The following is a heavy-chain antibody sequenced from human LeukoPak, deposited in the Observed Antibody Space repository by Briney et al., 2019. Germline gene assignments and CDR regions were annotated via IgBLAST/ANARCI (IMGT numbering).Heavy chain of an antibody. J-gene: IGHJ6*02. CDR3: ARLASSSWPLYYYYGMDV. V-gene: IGHV1-8*01. D-gene: IGHD6-13*01. CDR2: MNPNNGNT. Sequence: ASVKVSCKASGYTFTSYDINWVRQATGQGLEWLGWMNPNNGNTGYAQKFQGRVTMTRSTSISTAYMELSSLRSEDTAVYYCARLASSSWPLYYYYGMDVWGQGTTVTVSS. CDR1: GYTFTSYD.